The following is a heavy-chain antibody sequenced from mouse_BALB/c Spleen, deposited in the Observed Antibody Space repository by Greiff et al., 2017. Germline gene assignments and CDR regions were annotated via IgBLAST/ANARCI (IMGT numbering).Heavy chain of an antibody. J-gene: IGHJ1*01. CDR1: GFTFSSFG. Sequence: EVKLMESGGGLVQPGGSRKLSCAASGFTFSSFGMHWVRQAPEKGLEWVAYISSGSSTIYYADTVKGRFTISRDNPKNTLFLQMTSLRSEDTAMYYCARFRYFDVWGAGTTVTVSS. V-gene: IGHV5-17*02. CDR2: ISSGSSTI. CDR3: ARFRYFDV.